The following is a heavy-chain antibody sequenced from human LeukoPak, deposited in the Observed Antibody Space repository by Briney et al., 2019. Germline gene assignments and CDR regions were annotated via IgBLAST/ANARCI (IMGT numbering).Heavy chain of an antibody. V-gene: IGHV3-13*01. Sequence: GRSLRLSCAASGFTFSSYDMHWVRQATGKGLEWVSAIGTAGDTYYPGSVKGRFTISRENAKNSLYLQMNSLRAGDTAVYYCARGGPAAGTEDFDICGRGALVSVSS. J-gene: IGHJ2*01. CDR1: GFTFSSYD. CDR3: ARGGPAAGTEDFDI. D-gene: IGHD6-13*01. CDR2: IGTAGDT.